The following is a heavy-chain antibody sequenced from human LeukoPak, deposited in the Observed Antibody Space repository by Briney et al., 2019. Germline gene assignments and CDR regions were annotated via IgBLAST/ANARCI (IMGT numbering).Heavy chain of an antibody. Sequence: SETLSLTCTASGGSISSYYWSWIRQPPGKGLEWIGYIYYSGSTNYNPSLKSRVTISADTSKNPFSLKLSSVTAADTAVYYCARVDYGDYYYYGMDVWGKGTTVTVSS. J-gene: IGHJ6*04. CDR1: GGSISSYY. D-gene: IGHD4-17*01. V-gene: IGHV4-59*01. CDR2: IYYSGST. CDR3: ARVDYGDYYYYGMDV.